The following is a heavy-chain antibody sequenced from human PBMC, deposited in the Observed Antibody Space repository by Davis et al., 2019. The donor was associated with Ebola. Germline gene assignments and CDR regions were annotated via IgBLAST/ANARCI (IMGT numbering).Heavy chain of an antibody. CDR1: GFTFTSYS. Sequence: PGGSLRLSCAASGFTFTSYSLNWVRQAPGKGLEWVSRIDRDGITTSYGDSVKGRFTISRANAKNTLFLQMTRLSADDTAVYYCARESTITELIDSWGQGTPVTVSS. V-gene: IGHV3-74*01. D-gene: IGHD3-10*01. CDR2: IDRDGITT. CDR3: ARESTITELIDS. J-gene: IGHJ4*02.